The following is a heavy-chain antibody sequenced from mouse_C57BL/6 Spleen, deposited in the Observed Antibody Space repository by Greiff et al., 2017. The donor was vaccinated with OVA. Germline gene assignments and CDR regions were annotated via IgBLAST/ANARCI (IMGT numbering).Heavy chain of an antibody. CDR3: AREGMDY. Sequence: QVQLQQSGAELVRPGASVKLSCKASGYTFTDYYINWVKQRPGQGLEWIARIYPGSGNTYYNEKFKGKATLTAEKSSSTAYMQLSSLTSEDSAVYFCAREGMDYWGQGTSGTVSS. J-gene: IGHJ4*01. CDR2: IYPGSGNT. V-gene: IGHV1-76*01. CDR1: GYTFTDYY.